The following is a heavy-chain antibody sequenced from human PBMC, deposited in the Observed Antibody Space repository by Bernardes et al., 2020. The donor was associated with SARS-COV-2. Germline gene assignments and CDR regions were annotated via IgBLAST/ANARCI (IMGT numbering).Heavy chain of an antibody. CDR2: MSPKTGET. Sequence: SVKVSCKASRYTFTSYDICLLRQAPGQGLAWIGLMSPKTGETRFAQKFHGGVTINTDTSITTAYLEVSSHRSDEPAIYFCARGFGDPCPWDQGTLVTVS. V-gene: IGHV1-8*01. J-gene: IGHJ5*02. D-gene: IGHD3-16*01. CDR1: RYTFTSYD. CDR3: ARGFGDPCP.